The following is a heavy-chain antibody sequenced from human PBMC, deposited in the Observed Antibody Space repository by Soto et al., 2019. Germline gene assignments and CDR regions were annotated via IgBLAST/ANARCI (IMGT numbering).Heavy chain of an antibody. Sequence: QVQLQQWGAGLLKPSETLSLTCAVSGESFSDYFWSWIRQPPGKGLEWIGEIDQTGRTNYNPSLKSRVIMLVDTSKTQFSLNLSSVTAADTAMYYCARGVGSGRDYGLDVWGQGTTVTVS. CDR1: GESFSDYF. CDR2: IDQTGRT. V-gene: IGHV4-34*01. J-gene: IGHJ6*02. CDR3: ARGVGSGRDYGLDV. D-gene: IGHD3-10*01.